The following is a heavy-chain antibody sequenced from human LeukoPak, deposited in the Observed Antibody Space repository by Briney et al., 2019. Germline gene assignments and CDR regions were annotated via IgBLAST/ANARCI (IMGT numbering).Heavy chain of an antibody. CDR3: ARYSGSSVRWFDP. D-gene: IGHD6-6*01. J-gene: IGHJ5*02. CDR1: GGSISSSSYY. Sequence: SETLSLTCTVSGGSISSSSYYWGWIRQPPGKGLEWIGSIYYSGSTYYNPSLKSRVTISVDTSKNQFSLKLSSVTATDTAVYYCARYSGSSVRWFDPWGQGTLVTVSS. V-gene: IGHV4-39*01. CDR2: IYYSGST.